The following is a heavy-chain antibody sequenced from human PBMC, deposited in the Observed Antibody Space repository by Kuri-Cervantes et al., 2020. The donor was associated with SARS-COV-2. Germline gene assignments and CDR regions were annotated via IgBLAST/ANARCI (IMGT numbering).Heavy chain of an antibody. CDR3: ARDNYQTGPLES. CDR2: IKQDGSEK. CDR1: GFAFGSYW. J-gene: IGHJ4*02. Sequence: GESPKLSCAASGFAFGSYWMTWVRQAPGKGLEWVANIKQDGSEKYYVDSVKGRFTIARDNAYSSLYLQMNSLRAEDTAVYYCARDNYQTGPLESWGQGTLVTVSS. V-gene: IGHV3-7*01. D-gene: IGHD3-9*01.